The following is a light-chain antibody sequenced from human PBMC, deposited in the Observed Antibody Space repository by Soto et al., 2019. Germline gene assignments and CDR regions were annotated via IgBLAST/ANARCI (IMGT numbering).Light chain of an antibody. CDR3: CSYAGSSRV. J-gene: IGLJ1*01. CDR2: DVS. Sequence: QSALTQPRSVSGSPGQSVTISCTGTSSDVGGYNYVSWYQQHPGKAPKLMIYDVSKRPSGVPDRFSGSKSGNTASLTISGLQAEDEADYYCCSYAGSSRVFGTGTKLT. V-gene: IGLV2-11*01. CDR1: SSDVGGYNY.